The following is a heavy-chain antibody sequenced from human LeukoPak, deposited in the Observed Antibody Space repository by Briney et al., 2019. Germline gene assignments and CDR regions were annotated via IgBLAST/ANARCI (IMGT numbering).Heavy chain of an antibody. V-gene: IGHV4-39*02. CDR1: GASITSSSYC. CDR2: ICYSGST. CDR3: ARALGRLSWFDP. Sequence: SETLSLTCTVSGASITSSSYCWGWIRQPPGKGLEWIGSICYSGSTYYNASLKSRVTISVDTSRTHFSLKLSSVTAADTAVYYCARALGRLSWFDPWGQGTLVTVSS. D-gene: IGHD7-27*01. J-gene: IGHJ5*02.